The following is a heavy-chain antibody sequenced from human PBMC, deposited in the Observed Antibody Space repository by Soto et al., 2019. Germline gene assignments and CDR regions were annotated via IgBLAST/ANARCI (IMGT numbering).Heavy chain of an antibody. CDR3: ASLDYGDYVFDY. J-gene: IGHJ4*02. CDR1: GYTFTSYD. V-gene: IGHV1-8*01. Sequence: ASVKVSCKASGYTFTSYDINWERQATGQGLEWMGWMNPNSGNTGYAQKFQGRVTMTRNTSISTAYMELSSLRSEDTAVYYCASLDYGDYVFDYWGQGTLVTVSS. CDR2: MNPNSGNT. D-gene: IGHD4-17*01.